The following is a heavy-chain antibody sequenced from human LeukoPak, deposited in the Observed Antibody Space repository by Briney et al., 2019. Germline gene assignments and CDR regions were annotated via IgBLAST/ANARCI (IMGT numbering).Heavy chain of an antibody. Sequence: PSETLSLTCTVSGGSISSGDYYWSWIRQPPGKGLEWIGYIYYSGSTYYNPSLSYRLTMSVDTTKNQFSLNLRSVAAADTAIYYCAFETPRWETDGFNLLDPWGQGTLVTVSS. CDR1: GGSISSGDYY. V-gene: IGHV4-30-4*08. CDR2: IYYSGST. J-gene: IGHJ5*02. D-gene: IGHD1-26*01. CDR3: AFETPRWETDGFNLLDP.